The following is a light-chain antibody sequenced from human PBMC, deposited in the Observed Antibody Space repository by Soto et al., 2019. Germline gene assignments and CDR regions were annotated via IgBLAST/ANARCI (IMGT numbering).Light chain of an antibody. V-gene: IGLV1-40*01. CDR3: QSYDSSLSGYV. Sequence: QSVLTQPPSVSGAPGQRVTISCTGSSSNIGAGYDVHWYQQLPGTAPKLLIYGNSNRPSGVPDRFSGSKSGTSASLAITGLQAEVEADYYCQSYDSSLSGYVFXTGTKVTVL. CDR1: SSNIGAGYD. CDR2: GNS. J-gene: IGLJ1*01.